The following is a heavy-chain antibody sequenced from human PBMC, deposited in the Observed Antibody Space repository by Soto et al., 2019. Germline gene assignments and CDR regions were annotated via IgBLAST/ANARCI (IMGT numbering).Heavy chain of an antibody. V-gene: IGHV1-18*01. Sequence: QVQLVQSGAEVKKPGASVKVSCKASGYTFTNYGINWVRQAPGQGLEWMGWVSAYNVERRYAQRVQARVIMTTDTSTTTAYMELRSLRSDDTAVYDCSRGTSIPASGDYWGQGTLVTVSS. D-gene: IGHD2-2*02. CDR3: SRGTSIPASGDY. CDR1: GYTFTNYG. CDR2: VSAYNVER. J-gene: IGHJ4*01.